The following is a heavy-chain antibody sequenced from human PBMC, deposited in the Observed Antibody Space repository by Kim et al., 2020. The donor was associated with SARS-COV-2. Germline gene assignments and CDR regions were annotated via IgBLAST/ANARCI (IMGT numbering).Heavy chain of an antibody. CDR2: ISPSGHDI. CDR1: GFKFGDFY. J-gene: IGHJ4*02. V-gene: IGHV3-11*01. Sequence: GGSLRLSCTASGFKFGDFYMSWIRQAPGKGLESLSYISPSGHDINYADSVKGRFTISRDNAKNSLYLQMDSLRDEDTAVYYCSRDPRPLDYWGQGTPVTVSS. CDR3: SRDPRPLDY.